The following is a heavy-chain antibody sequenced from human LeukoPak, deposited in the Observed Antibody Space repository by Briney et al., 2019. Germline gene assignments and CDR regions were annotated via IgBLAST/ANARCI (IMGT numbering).Heavy chain of an antibody. V-gene: IGHV1-46*01. CDR2: INPSGGST. Sequence: ASVKVSCKASGYTFTSYYMHWVRQAPGQGLEWMGVINPSGGSTSYAQKFQGRVTMTRDMSTSTVYMEPSSLRSEDTAVYYCARDPMDTAMARWTINNWFDPWGQGTLVTVSS. D-gene: IGHD5-18*01. CDR1: GYTFTSYY. CDR3: ARDPMDTAMARWTINNWFDP. J-gene: IGHJ5*02.